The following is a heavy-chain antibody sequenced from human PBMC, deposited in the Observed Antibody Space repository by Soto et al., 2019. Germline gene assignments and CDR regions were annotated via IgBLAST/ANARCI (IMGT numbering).Heavy chain of an antibody. J-gene: IGHJ5*02. CDR3: ASSSMYCSGGSCYSWFDP. Sequence: SETLSLTCAVSGGSISSGGYSWSWIRQPPGKGLEWIGYIYHRGTTYYNPSPKSRVTLSVHRSKNPPSLTLSSVTAADTAVYYCASSSMYCSGGSCYSWFDPWGQGTLVTVSS. CDR2: IYHRGTT. V-gene: IGHV4-30-2*01. CDR1: GGSISSGGYS. D-gene: IGHD2-15*01.